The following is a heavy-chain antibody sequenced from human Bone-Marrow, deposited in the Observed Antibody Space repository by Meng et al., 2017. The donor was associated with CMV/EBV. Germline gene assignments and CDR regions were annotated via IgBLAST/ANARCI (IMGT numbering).Heavy chain of an antibody. D-gene: IGHD2-2*01. CDR3: AKVSRYCSSTSCSWYFDY. CDR1: GFTFDDYA. V-gene: IGHV3-9*01. CDR2: ISWNSGSI. Sequence: SLKISCAASGFTFDDYAMHWVRQAPGKGLEWVSGISWNSGSIGYADSVKGRFTISRDNAKNSLYLQMNSLRAEDTALYYCAKVSRYCSSTSCSWYFDYWGQGKRVNGAS. J-gene: IGHJ4*02.